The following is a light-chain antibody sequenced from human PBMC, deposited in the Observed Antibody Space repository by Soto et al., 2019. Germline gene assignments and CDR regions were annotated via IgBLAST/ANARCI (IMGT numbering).Light chain of an antibody. J-gene: IGKJ5*01. V-gene: IGKV3-11*01. Sequence: EIVLTQSPATLSLSPGERATLSCRASQSISNSLAWYQQKPGQAPRLLIYDASNRATGIPARFSGSGSGTDFTLTISSLEPEDFAVYYCQQRGEWPPGATFGQGTQLEIK. CDR1: QSISNS. CDR3: QQRGEWPPGAT. CDR2: DAS.